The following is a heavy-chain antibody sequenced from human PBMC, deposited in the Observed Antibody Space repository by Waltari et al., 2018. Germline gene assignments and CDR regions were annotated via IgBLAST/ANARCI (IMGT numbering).Heavy chain of an antibody. CDR1: GGSFSGYY. CDR2: VNHGGDT. Sequence: QVQLQGWGAGLLRPSETLSLTCAVSGGSFSGYYWSWIRQSPGKGLEWIGDVNHGGDTNYSPSIESRVNISVDMSKNQFSLKMRSVTAADTAIYYCARAPGYKGYFDYWGRGTLVTVSS. CDR3: ARAPGYKGYFDY. D-gene: IGHD5-12*01. V-gene: IGHV4-34*01. J-gene: IGHJ4*02.